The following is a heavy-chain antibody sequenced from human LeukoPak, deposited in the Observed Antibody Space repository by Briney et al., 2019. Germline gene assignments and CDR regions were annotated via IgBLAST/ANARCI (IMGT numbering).Heavy chain of an antibody. V-gene: IGHV4-39*01. CDR1: GGSISSSNYY. CDR2: IYYSGST. J-gene: IGHJ4*02. CDR3: ARVRFAVAANDY. D-gene: IGHD6-19*01. Sequence: SETLSLTCTVSGGSISSSNYYWGWIRQPPGKGLEWIGSIYYSGSTYYNPSLKSRVTISVDTSKNQFSLKLSSVTAADTAVYYCARVRFAVAANDYWGQGTLVTASS.